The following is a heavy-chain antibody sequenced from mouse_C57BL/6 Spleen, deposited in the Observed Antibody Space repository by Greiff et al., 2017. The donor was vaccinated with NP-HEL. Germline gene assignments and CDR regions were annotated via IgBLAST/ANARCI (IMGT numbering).Heavy chain of an antibody. J-gene: IGHJ3*01. CDR1: GFTFSSYA. D-gene: IGHD3-3*01. Sequence: EVKLVESGGGLVKPGGSLKLSCAASGFTFSSYAMSWVRQTPEKRLEWVATISDGGSYTYYPDNVKGRFTISRDNAKNTLYLQMSHLKSEDTAMYYCARDLGAWFAYWGQGTLVTVSA. V-gene: IGHV5-4*01. CDR3: ARDLGAWFAY. CDR2: ISDGGSYT.